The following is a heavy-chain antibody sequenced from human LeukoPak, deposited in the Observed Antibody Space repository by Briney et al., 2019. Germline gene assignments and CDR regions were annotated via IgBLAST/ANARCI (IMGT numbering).Heavy chain of an antibody. Sequence: PGGSLRLSCATSGFTFSIYGMHWVRQAPGKGLEWVAVIWHDGSNQYYAESVKGRFTIYRENSRNTLYLQMNSLRAEDTAVYYCASASAGLVEYWGQGTRVTVSS. CDR1: GFTFSIYG. CDR2: IWHDGSNQ. CDR3: ASASAGLVEY. V-gene: IGHV3-33*01. J-gene: IGHJ4*02.